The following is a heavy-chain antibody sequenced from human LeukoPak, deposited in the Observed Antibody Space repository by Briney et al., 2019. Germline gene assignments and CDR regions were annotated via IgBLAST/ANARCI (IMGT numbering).Heavy chain of an antibody. V-gene: IGHV3-21*01. CDR2: ISSSTSSI. Sequence: PGGSLRLSCAASGFTFSDYSMNWVRQAPGKGLEWVSSISSSTSSIYYADSVKGRFTISRDNAKNSLYLQMNSLRAEDTAVYYCARDGITMRILEYWGQGTLVTVSS. D-gene: IGHD3-10*01. CDR3: ARDGITMRILEY. CDR1: GFTFSDYS. J-gene: IGHJ4*02.